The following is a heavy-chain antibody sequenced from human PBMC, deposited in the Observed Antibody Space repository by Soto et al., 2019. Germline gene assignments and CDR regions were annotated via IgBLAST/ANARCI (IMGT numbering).Heavy chain of an antibody. CDR1: GGTFSSYA. CDR2: IIPIFGTA. CDR3: ARDMELVPGLDY. J-gene: IGHJ4*02. Sequence: SVKVSCKASGGTFSSYAISWVRQAPGQGLEWMGAIIPIFGTANYAQKFQGRVTITADESTSTAYMELSSLRSEDTAVYYCARDMELVPGLDYWGQGTLVTVSS. D-gene: IGHD6-13*01. V-gene: IGHV1-69*13.